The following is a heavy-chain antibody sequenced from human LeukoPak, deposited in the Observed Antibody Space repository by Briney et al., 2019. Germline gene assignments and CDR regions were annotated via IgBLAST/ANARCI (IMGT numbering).Heavy chain of an antibody. CDR2: ISSDGSKK. CDR3: AKEGRAVVTYFDY. J-gene: IGHJ4*02. CDR1: GFIFSNYG. D-gene: IGHD3-22*01. V-gene: IGHV3-30*18. Sequence: PGGSLRLSCAASGFIFSNYGMHWVRQAPGKGLEWVAVISSDGSKKYIADSVKGRFTISRDNSKNTLYLQMNNLRTEDTAVYYCAKEGRAVVTYFDYWGQGTLVTVSS.